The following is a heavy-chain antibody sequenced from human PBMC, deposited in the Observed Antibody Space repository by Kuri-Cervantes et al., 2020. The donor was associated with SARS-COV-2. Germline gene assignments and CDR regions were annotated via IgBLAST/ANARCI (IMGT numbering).Heavy chain of an antibody. V-gene: IGHV3-66*01. D-gene: IGHD3-22*01. CDR2: IYSGGST. CDR3: AKTYYDSSGLH. Sequence: GESLKISCAASGFTVSSNYMSWVRQAPGKGLEWVSVIYSGGSTYYADSVKGRFTISRDNSKNTLYLQMNSLRAEDTAVYYCAKTYYDSSGLHWGQGTLVTVSS. CDR1: GFTVSSNY. J-gene: IGHJ4*02.